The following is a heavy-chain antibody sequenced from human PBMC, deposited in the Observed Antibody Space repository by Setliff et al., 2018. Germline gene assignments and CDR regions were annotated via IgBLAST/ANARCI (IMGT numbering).Heavy chain of an antibody. CDR1: GGSISSGSYY. CDR2: IYTSGST. D-gene: IGHD6-19*01. J-gene: IGHJ5*02. V-gene: IGHV4-61*02. Sequence: SETLSLTCTVSGGSISSGSYYWSWIRQPAGKGLEWIGRIYTSGSTNYNPSLKSRVTITVDTSKNQFSLKLSSVAAADTAVYYCARTRGSSGWLNWFDPWGQGTLVTVSS. CDR3: ARTRGSSGWLNWFDP.